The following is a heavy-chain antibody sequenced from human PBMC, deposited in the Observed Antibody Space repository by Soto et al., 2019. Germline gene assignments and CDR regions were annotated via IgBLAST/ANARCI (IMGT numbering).Heavy chain of an antibody. D-gene: IGHD1-26*01. CDR1: GFIFSSSA. Sequence: DVPLLESGGALVQPGGSLRLSCVVSGFIFSSSAMNWVRQAPGKGLEWVSTISGSGVSKYYADSVKGRFTISRDNSNNTVSLQMNSLRAEDAAVYYCAKDRSPGATTWNVYWGQGTLVTVSS. J-gene: IGHJ4*02. CDR2: ISGSGVSK. CDR3: AKDRSPGATTWNVY. V-gene: IGHV3-23*01.